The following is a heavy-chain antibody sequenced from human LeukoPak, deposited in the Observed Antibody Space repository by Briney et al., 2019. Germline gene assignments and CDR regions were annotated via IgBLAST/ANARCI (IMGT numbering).Heavy chain of an antibody. J-gene: IGHJ6*03. D-gene: IGHD3-3*01. Sequence: PGGSLRLSCAASGFTFSSYWMSWVRQAPGKGLEWVANIKQDGSEKYYVDSVKGRFTISRDNAKNSLYLQLNSLRAEDTAVYYCARVYYDFWSGYYTGILGYYYYYYYMDVWGKGTTVTVSS. CDR1: GFTFSSYW. CDR2: IKQDGSEK. V-gene: IGHV3-7*01. CDR3: ARVYYDFWSGYYTGILGYYYYYYYMDV.